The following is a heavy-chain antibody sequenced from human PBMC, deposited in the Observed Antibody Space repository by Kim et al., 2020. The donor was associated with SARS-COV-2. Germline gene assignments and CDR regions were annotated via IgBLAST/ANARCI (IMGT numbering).Heavy chain of an antibody. CDR3: AKVRSMYFSNALYDMDV. Sequence: GGSLRLSCEASNVRFKDYGMHWVRQPPGKGLEWVAFISYDGSPKSYTDSVKGRFTISRDNFKNTVYLQMNSLRAEDTAVYHCAKVRSMYFSNALYDMDVWGQGTTVIVS. D-gene: IGHD4-4*01. V-gene: IGHV3-30*18. J-gene: IGHJ6*02. CDR2: ISYDGSPK. CDR1: NVRFKDYG.